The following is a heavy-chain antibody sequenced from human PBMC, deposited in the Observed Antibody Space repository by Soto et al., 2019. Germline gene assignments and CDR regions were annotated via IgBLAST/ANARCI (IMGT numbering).Heavy chain of an antibody. V-gene: IGHV4-61*01. Sequence: SETLSLTCTVSGGTVSSGSYYWSWIRQPPGKGLEWIGYIYYSESTPYNPTLKRRVTISVGTSKNQFSLKLSSVTAADTAVYYCARAPYPYDFWCGYYYYYGMDVWGRGTTVT. D-gene: IGHD3-3*01. CDR3: ARAPYPYDFWCGYYYYYGMDV. J-gene: IGHJ6*02. CDR2: IYYSEST. CDR1: GGTVSSGSYY.